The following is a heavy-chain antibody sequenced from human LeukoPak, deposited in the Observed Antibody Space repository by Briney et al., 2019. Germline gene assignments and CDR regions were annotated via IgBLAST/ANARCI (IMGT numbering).Heavy chain of an antibody. V-gene: IGHV3-9*01. Sequence: GGSLRLSCAASGFTFDDYAMHWVRQAPGKGLEWVSGISWNSGSIGYADSVKGRFTISRDNAKNSLYLQMNSLRAEDTALCYCAKDSSSGSKGGAFDIWGQGTMVTVSS. CDR1: GFTFDDYA. CDR3: AKDSSSGSKGGAFDI. CDR2: ISWNSGSI. J-gene: IGHJ3*02. D-gene: IGHD3-22*01.